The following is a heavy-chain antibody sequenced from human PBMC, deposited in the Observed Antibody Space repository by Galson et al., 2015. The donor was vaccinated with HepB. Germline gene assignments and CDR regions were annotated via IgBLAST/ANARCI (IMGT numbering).Heavy chain of an antibody. Sequence: SETLSLTCAVSGGSISSSNWWSWVRRPPGKGLEWIGEIYHSGSTNYNPSLKSRVTISVDKSKNQFSLKLSSVTAADTAVYYCARVGGIQQHLVSRENDAFDIWGQGTMVTVSS. CDR2: IYHSGST. D-gene: IGHD6-13*01. CDR3: ARVGGIQQHLVSRENDAFDI. V-gene: IGHV4-4*02. J-gene: IGHJ3*02. CDR1: GGSISSSNW.